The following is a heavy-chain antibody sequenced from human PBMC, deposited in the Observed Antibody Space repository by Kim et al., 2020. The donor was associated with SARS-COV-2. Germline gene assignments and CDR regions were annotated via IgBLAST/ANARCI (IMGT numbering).Heavy chain of an antibody. CDR1: GGSISSYY. CDR3: ARDGGRPRRAFDI. J-gene: IGHJ3*02. D-gene: IGHD6-6*01. CDR2: IYTIGST. Sequence: SETLSLTCTVSGGSISSYYWSWIRQPAGKGLEWIGHIYTIGSTNSNPSLKSRVTMSVDTSKNQVSLRLTPVTAADTAVYYCARDGGRPRRAFDIWGQGTMVTVSS. V-gene: IGHV4-4*07.